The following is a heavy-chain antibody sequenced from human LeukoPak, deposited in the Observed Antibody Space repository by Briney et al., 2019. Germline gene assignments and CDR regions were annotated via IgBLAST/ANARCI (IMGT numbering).Heavy chain of an antibody. CDR3: ARDYYYDSSGPGPMDV. J-gene: IGHJ6*02. V-gene: IGHV3-66*02. D-gene: IGHD3-22*01. CDR2: IYTGGGT. Sequence: PGGSLRLSCAASGFSVSSNYMTWVRQAPGKGLEWVSVIYTGGGTYYADSVKGRFTISRDKSKNTLYLQMNSLRVEDTAVYYCARDYYYDSSGPGPMDVWGQGTTVTVSS. CDR1: GFSVSSNY.